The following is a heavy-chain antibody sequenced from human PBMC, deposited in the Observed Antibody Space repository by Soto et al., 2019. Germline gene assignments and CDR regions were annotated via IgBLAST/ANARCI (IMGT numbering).Heavy chain of an antibody. V-gene: IGHV5-51*01. CDR3: ARHGWENQGLCDY. CDR1: GYSFTSYW. D-gene: IGHD1-26*01. CDR2: IYPDDSDT. J-gene: IGHJ4*02. Sequence: GASLKISCKGSGYSFTSYWIGWVRQMPGKGLEWMGIIYPDDSDTRYSPSFQGQVTISADKSISTAYLQWSSLKASDTAMYYCARHGWENQGLCDYWGQGTLVTVSS.